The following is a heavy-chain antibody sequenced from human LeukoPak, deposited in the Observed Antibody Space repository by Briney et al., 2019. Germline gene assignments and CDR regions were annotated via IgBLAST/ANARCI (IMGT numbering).Heavy chain of an antibody. D-gene: IGHD1-26*01. V-gene: IGHV4-38-2*01. CDR3: ARRVGATKYYFDY. J-gene: IGHJ4*02. CDR2: IYHSGST. CDR1: GYSISSGYY. Sequence: PSETLSLTCAVSGYSISSGYYWGWIRQPPGKGLEWIGSIYHSGSTYYNPSLKSRVTISVDTSKNQFSLKLSSVTAADTAVYYCARRVGATKYYFDYWGQGTLVTVPS.